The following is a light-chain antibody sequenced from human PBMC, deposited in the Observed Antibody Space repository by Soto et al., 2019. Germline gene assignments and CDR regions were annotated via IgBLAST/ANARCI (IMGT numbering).Light chain of an antibody. CDR2: GAS. Sequence: EIVMTQSPATLSVSPGERATLSCRASQSVNITLAWYQQKPGQAPRLLIYGASTRATGIPARCSGSGSGTGFTLNISSLDSEDFAVYYCQQSNNWPLTFGGGTQGEIK. V-gene: IGKV3-15*01. CDR3: QQSNNWPLT. J-gene: IGKJ4*01. CDR1: QSVNIT.